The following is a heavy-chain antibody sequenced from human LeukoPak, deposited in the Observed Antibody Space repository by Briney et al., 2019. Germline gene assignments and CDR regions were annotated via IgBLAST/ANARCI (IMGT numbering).Heavy chain of an antibody. J-gene: IGHJ4*02. V-gene: IGHV3-66*01. CDR2: IYSGGNT. CDR1: GFSVSHNY. Sequence: GGSLRLSCTASGFSVSHNYMNWVRQAPGKGLEWVALIYSGGNTHYADSVKGRFTISRDNAKNSLYLQMNSLRAEDTAVYYCARAPPYSSSWTGYGYWGQGTLVTVSS. D-gene: IGHD6-13*01. CDR3: ARAPPYSSSWTGYGY.